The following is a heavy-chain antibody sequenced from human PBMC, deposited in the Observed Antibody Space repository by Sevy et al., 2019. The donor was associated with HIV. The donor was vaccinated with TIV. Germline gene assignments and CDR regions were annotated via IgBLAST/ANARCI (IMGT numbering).Heavy chain of an antibody. CDR3: ARDGLTYGGMDV. D-gene: IGHD1-20*01. J-gene: IGHJ6*02. CDR2: TFYRSNWYN. CDR1: GDSVSSNNAA. Sequence: QSQILSLTCAISGDSVSSNNAAWNWIRQSPSRGLEWLGRTFYRSNWYNDYAVSVKGRITINPDTSKNQLSLQLTSVTPEDTAVYYCARDGLTYGGMDVWGQGTTVTVSS. V-gene: IGHV6-1*01.